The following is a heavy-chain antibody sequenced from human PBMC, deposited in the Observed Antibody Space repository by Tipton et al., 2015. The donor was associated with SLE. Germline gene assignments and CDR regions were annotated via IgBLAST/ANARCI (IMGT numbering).Heavy chain of an antibody. Sequence: TLSLTCSFSGVSISSSSYYWGWIRQPPGKGLEWIGTLFYTGSGYYIPSLQSRVTISIDTSKNQLSLRLTSVTAADTAVYYCASLRRGYSYAYIDYWGQGTLVTVSS. V-gene: IGHV4-39*07. CDR1: GVSISSSSYY. CDR3: ASLRRGYSYAYIDY. CDR2: LFYTGSG. J-gene: IGHJ4*02. D-gene: IGHD5-18*01.